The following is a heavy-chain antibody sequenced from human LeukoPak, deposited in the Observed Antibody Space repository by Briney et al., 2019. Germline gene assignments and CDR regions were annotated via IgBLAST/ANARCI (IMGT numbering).Heavy chain of an antibody. J-gene: IGHJ4*02. D-gene: IGHD3-10*01. Sequence: GGSQRLSCAASGFTFSNYAMNRVRQAPGKGLEWVSAISGSDGRTYYADSVKGRFTITRDNSKNTLYLQMNSLRAEDTAVFYCAKDRVFRGAFFDYWGQGTLVTVSS. CDR1: GFTFSNYA. CDR3: AKDRVFRGAFFDY. CDR2: ISGSDGRT. V-gene: IGHV3-23*01.